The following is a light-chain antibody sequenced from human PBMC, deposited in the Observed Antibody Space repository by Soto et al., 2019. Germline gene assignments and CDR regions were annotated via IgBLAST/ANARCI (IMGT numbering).Light chain of an antibody. J-gene: IGLJ1*01. CDR3: TSYTSSITSV. CDR2: EVS. V-gene: IGLV2-14*01. CDR1: SSDVGGYNY. Sequence: QSLLTQPASVSGSPGQSITISCTGTSSDVGGYNYVSWYQQHPGKAPKLMIYEVSNRPSGVSNRFSGSKSGNTASLTISGLQAEDEADYYCTSYTSSITSVFGTGTKVTVL.